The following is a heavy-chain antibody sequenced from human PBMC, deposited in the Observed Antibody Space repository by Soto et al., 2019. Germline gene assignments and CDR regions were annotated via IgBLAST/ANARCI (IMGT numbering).Heavy chain of an antibody. D-gene: IGHD6-19*01. CDR2: MYHTGST. CDR1: GGSIISSYW. V-gene: IGHV4-4*02. Sequence: SETLSLTCAVSGGSIISSYWWSWVRQPPGKGLEWIGEMYHTGSTNYNPSLKNRVTISVDKSKNQFSLRVSSVTAADTAVYYCARKQWVVPNWFDPWGQGILVTVSS. CDR3: ARKQWVVPNWFDP. J-gene: IGHJ5*02.